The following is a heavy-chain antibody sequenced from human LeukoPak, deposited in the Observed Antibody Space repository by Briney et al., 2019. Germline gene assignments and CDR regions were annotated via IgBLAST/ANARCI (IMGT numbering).Heavy chain of an antibody. CDR2: IYTSGST. V-gene: IGHV4-61*02. CDR3: ASSLGTYYYDSSGYYRSDDY. D-gene: IGHD3-22*01. CDR1: GGSISSGSYY. J-gene: IGHJ4*02. Sequence: SETLSLTCTVSGGSISSGSYYWSWIRQPAGKGLEWIGRIYTSGSTNYNPSLKSRVTISVDTSKNQFSLKLSSATAADTAVYYCASSLGTYYYDSSGYYRSDDYWGQGTLVTVSS.